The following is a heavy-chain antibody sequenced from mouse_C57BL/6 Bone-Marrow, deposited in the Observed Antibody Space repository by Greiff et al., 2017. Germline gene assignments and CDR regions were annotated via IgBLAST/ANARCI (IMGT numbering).Heavy chain of an antibody. CDR3: TGALDY. Sequence: VQLQESGAELVRPGASVKLSCTASGFNITDYYMHWVKQRPEQGLEWIGWIDPENGDTEYASKFQGKATITADTSSNTAYLQLSSLTSEDSAVYYCTGALDYWGQGTSVTVTS. J-gene: IGHJ4*01. CDR1: GFNITDYY. CDR2: IDPENGDT. V-gene: IGHV14-4*01.